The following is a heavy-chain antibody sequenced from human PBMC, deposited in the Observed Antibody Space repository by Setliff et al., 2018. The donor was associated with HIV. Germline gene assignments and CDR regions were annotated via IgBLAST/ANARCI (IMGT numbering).Heavy chain of an antibody. D-gene: IGHD1-26*01. J-gene: IGHJ3*02. CDR2: VYHGGNT. V-gene: IGHV4-38-2*01. Sequence: SETLSLTCAVSSYSIDSGYYWAWIRQSPGRGPEWIGSVYHGGNTYYNPSLKSRVIISVDTSKNQFSLKLSSVTAADTAVYYCARGARALGGDAFDIWGQGTMVTVSS. CDR3: ARGARALGGDAFDI. CDR1: SYSIDSGYY.